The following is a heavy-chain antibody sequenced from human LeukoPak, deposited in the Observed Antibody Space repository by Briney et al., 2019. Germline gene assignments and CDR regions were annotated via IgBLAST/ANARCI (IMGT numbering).Heavy chain of an antibody. Sequence: GGSLRLSCAASGFTFSDYWMHWVRHAPGKGLVWVSRVNRDGSSTSYADSVKGRFTISRDNAQNTLSLQMNSLRAEDTAVYYCARDRSISAAGGTYWGQGTLVTVSS. J-gene: IGHJ4*02. CDR1: GFTFSDYW. V-gene: IGHV3-74*01. CDR2: VNRDGSST. CDR3: ARDRSISAAGGTY. D-gene: IGHD6-13*01.